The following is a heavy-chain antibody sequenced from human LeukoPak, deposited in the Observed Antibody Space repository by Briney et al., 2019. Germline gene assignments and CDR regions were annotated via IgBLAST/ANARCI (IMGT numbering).Heavy chain of an antibody. D-gene: IGHD3-22*01. J-gene: IGHJ4*02. CDR3: ASKPHYYDSSGYPYYFDY. CDR2: SYSSASP. CDR1: GGSLSSSSYD. Sequence: PSETLSLTCTVSGGSLSSSSYDWGWVRQPPGTGLEWIGSSYSSASPYYNPSLKSRVTISVDTSNNQFSLKLSSVPAADTAVYYCASKPHYYDSSGYPYYFDYWGQGTLVTVSS. V-gene: IGHV4-39*01.